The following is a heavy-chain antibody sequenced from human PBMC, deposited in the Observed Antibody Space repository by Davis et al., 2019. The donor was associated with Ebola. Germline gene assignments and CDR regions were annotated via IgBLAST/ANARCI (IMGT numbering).Heavy chain of an antibody. D-gene: IGHD5-18*01. CDR3: ARFGTDTAIIDY. J-gene: IGHJ4*02. CDR2: IIPILGIA. V-gene: IGHV1-69*04. Sequence: AASVKVSCKASGGTFSSYAISWVRQAPGQGLEWMGRIIPILGIANYAQKLQGRVTMTTDTSTSTAYMELSSLRSEDTAVYYCARFGTDTAIIDYWGQGTLVTVSS. CDR1: GGTFSSYA.